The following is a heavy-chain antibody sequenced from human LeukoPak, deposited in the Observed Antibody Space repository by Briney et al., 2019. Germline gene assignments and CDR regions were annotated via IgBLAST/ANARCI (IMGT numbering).Heavy chain of an antibody. Sequence: PSQTLSLTCTVSGGSISGYYWSWIRQPPGKGLEWIGYIYYSGSTNYNPSLKSRVTISVDMSKNQFSLKLRSVTAADTAVYYCAREGDYHNYYGMDVWGQGTTVTVSS. D-gene: IGHD3-16*01. J-gene: IGHJ6*02. CDR1: GGSISGYY. V-gene: IGHV4-59*01. CDR2: IYYSGST. CDR3: AREGDYHNYYGMDV.